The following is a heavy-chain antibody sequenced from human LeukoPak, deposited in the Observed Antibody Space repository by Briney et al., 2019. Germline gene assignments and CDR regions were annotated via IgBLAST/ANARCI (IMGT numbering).Heavy chain of an antibody. Sequence: ASVKVSCKASGYTFTSYDINWVRQATGQGLEWMGWMNPNSGNTGYAQKFQGRVTITRNTSISTAYMELSSLRSEDTAVYYCARVRRGSGAFDIWGQGTMVTVSS. CDR1: GYTFTSYD. CDR3: ARVRRGSGAFDI. CDR2: MNPNSGNT. D-gene: IGHD1-14*01. V-gene: IGHV1-8*03. J-gene: IGHJ3*02.